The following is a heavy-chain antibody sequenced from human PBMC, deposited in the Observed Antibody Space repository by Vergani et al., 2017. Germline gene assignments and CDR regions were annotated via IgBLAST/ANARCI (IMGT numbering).Heavy chain of an antibody. V-gene: IGHV4-59*11. J-gene: IGHJ5*02. CDR2: IHYSENT. Sequence: QVQLQESGPGLVKSSETLSLTCSVSFDSIRNLYCNWIRQPPGKGLEWIGSIHYSENTNYNPSLKTRATISVDPSKNQFSLTLTSVTAADTAVYYCASDTHSGQRADRWGQGILVTVTS. CDR3: ASDTHSGQRADR. CDR1: FDSIRNLY. D-gene: IGHD6-19*01.